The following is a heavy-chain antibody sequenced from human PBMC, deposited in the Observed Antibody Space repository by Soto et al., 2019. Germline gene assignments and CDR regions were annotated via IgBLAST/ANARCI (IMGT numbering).Heavy chain of an antibody. V-gene: IGHV3-33*01. Sequence: QVQLVESGGGVVQPGRSLRLSCAASGFTFSSYGLPWVRQAPGRGLEWVALAWYDGSRTYYADSVKGRFTISRDNSKNTLYLQMNSSRAEDTAIYYCARGGATGVAARRVQVLHYWGQRTLFTVST. D-gene: IGHD6-6*01. CDR1: GFTFSSYG. J-gene: IGHJ4*02. CDR3: ARGGATGVAARRVQVLHY. CDR2: AWYDGSRT.